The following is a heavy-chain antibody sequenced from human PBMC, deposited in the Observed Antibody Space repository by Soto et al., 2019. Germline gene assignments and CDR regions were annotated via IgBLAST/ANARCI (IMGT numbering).Heavy chain of an antibody. CDR1: GGSISSGEYY. CDR3: ARDLCGGDCYFDYGMDV. D-gene: IGHD2-21*02. Sequence: PSETLSLTCTVSGGSISSGEYYWSWIRQSPGKGLEWIGYMSYSGSTYYNPSLKSRVTISVETSKNQFSLRLSSVTAADTAVYYCARDLCGGDCYFDYGMDVWGQGTTVTVSS. CDR2: MSYSGST. V-gene: IGHV4-30-4*01. J-gene: IGHJ6*02.